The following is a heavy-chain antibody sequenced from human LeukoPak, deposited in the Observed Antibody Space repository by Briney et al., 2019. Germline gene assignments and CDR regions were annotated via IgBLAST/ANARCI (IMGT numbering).Heavy chain of an antibody. CDR1: GFTFSNAW. V-gene: IGHV3-15*01. D-gene: IGHD2-2*01. CDR3: TSRVIVPASRSLDS. J-gene: IGHJ4*02. CDR2: IKSKTDGGTI. Sequence: GGSLRLSCAVSGFTFSNAWMSWVRQAPGKGLEWVGRIKSKTDGGTIDYAAPVNGRFTISRDDSQNTLYLQMNSLKSEDTAVYYCTSRVIVPASRSLDSWGQGTLITVSS.